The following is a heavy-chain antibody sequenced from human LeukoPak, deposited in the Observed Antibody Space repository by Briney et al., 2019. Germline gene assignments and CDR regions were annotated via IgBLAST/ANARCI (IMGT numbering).Heavy chain of an antibody. Sequence: PSETLSLTCTVSGYSISSGYYWGWIRQPPGKGLEWIGNKYHSGNTYYNPSLKSRVTISVDTSKNQFSLKLSSVTAADTAVYYCARTDSSGYFTWFDPWGQGTLVTVSS. CDR1: GYSISSGYY. CDR3: ARTDSSGYFTWFDP. V-gene: IGHV4-38-2*02. D-gene: IGHD3-22*01. J-gene: IGHJ5*02. CDR2: KYHSGNT.